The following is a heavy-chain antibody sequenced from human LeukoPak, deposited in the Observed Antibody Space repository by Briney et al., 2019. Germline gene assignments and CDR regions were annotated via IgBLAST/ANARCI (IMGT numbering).Heavy chain of an antibody. Sequence: LRLSCVVSGITLSNYGMSWVRQAPGKGLEWIGYIYYSGSTYYSPSLKSRVTISVDRSKNQFSLTLSSVTAADTAVYFCARIADQWWFDPWGQGTLVTVSS. D-gene: IGHD6-19*01. CDR3: ARIADQWWFDP. J-gene: IGHJ5*02. CDR2: IYYSGST. CDR1: GITLSNYG. V-gene: IGHV4-30-2*01.